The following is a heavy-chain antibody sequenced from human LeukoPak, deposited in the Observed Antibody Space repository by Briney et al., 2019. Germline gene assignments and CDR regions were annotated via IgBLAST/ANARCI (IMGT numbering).Heavy chain of an antibody. CDR2: IYTSGST. CDR1: GGSISSYY. V-gene: IGHV4-4*09. Sequence: PSETLSLTCTVSGGSISSYYWSWIRQPPGKGLEWIGYIYTSGSTNYNPSLKSRVTISVDTSKNQFSLKLSSVTAADTAVYYCARDRISINALDMWGQGTMVTVSS. D-gene: IGHD1-14*01. CDR3: ARDRISINALDM. J-gene: IGHJ3*02.